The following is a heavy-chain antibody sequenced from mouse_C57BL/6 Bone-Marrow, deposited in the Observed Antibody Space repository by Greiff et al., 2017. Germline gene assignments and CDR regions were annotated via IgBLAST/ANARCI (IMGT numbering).Heavy chain of an antibody. D-gene: IGHD1-1*01. V-gene: IGHV5-9-1*02. CDR2: ISSGGDYI. CDR3: TRDGLITTVVSYWYFDV. CDR1: GFTFSSYA. Sequence: EVQRVESGEGLVKPGGSLKLSCAASGFTFSSYAMSWVRQTPEKRLEWVAYISSGGDYIYYADTVKGRFTISRDNARNTLYLQMSSLKSEDTAMYYCTRDGLITTVVSYWYFDVWGTGTTVTVSS. J-gene: IGHJ1*03.